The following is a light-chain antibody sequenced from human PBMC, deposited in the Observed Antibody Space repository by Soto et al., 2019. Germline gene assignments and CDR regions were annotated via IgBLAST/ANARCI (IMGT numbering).Light chain of an antibody. CDR2: GAS. CDR1: QSVASY. CDR3: QQCNEWPLIT. V-gene: IGKV3-15*01. Sequence: EIVMTQSPATLSVSPGERATLSCRASQSVASYLAWYQQKPGQAPRLLIYGASTRATGVPARFSGSGSGTEFTLTISSLQSEVFAVYYCQQCNEWPLITFGQGTRLEAK. J-gene: IGKJ5*01.